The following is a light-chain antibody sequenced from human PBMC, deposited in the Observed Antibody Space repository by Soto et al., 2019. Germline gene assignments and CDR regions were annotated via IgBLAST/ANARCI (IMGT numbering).Light chain of an antibody. Sequence: NFMLTQPHSVSGSPGKTVTISCTRSTGSIASDSVQWYQQRPGSAPTTVIYEDNQRPSGVPDRFSGSIDSSSNSASLTISGLQTEDEADYYCQSCASSNFWAFGGGTKLTVL. CDR2: EDN. CDR3: QSCASSNFWA. V-gene: IGLV6-57*04. CDR1: TGSIASDS. J-gene: IGLJ3*02.